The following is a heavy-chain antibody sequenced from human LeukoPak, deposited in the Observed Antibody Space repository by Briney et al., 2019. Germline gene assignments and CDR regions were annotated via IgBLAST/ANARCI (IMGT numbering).Heavy chain of an antibody. D-gene: IGHD1-14*01. CDR3: ARDRGRNSFDY. CDR1: GFTFSNYG. CDR2: IRYDETNK. J-gene: IGHJ4*02. V-gene: IGHV3-30*02. Sequence: GGSLRLSCAASGFTFSNYGIHWVRQAPGKGLEWVAFIRYDETNKYYADSVKGRFTISRDNSKSSLYLQLTSLRAEDTALYYCARDRGRNSFDYWGQGTLVSVSS.